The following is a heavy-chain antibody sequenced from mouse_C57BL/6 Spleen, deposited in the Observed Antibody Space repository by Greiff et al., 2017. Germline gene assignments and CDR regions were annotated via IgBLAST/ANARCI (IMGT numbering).Heavy chain of an antibody. Sequence: VKLQESGPGLVQPSQSLSITCTVSGFSLTSYGVHWVRQSPGKGLEWLGVIWRGGSTDYNAAFMSRLSITKDNSKSQVFFKMNSLQADDTAIYYCAKEDYYGLYYFDYWGQGTTLTVSS. CDR1: GFSLTSYG. V-gene: IGHV2-5*01. CDR2: IWRGGST. CDR3: AKEDYYGLYYFDY. D-gene: IGHD1-1*01. J-gene: IGHJ2*01.